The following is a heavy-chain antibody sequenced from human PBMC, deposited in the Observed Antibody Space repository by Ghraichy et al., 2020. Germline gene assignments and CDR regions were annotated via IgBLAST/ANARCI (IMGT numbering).Heavy chain of an antibody. J-gene: IGHJ4*02. V-gene: IGHV1-2*02. Sequence: ASVKVSCKASGYTFTGYYMHWVRQAPGQGLEWMGWINPNSGGTNYAQKFQGRVTMTRDTSISTAYMELSRLRSDDTAVYYCATADYYDSSGWYYFDYWGQGTLVTVSS. CDR1: GYTFTGYY. D-gene: IGHD3-22*01. CDR2: INPNSGGT. CDR3: ATADYYDSSGWYYFDY.